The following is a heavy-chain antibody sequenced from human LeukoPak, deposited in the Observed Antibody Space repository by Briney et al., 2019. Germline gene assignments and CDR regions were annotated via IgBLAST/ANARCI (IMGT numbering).Heavy chain of an antibody. D-gene: IGHD6-13*01. CDR2: ISAYNGNT. Sequence: ASVKVSCKASGYTFTSYGISWVRQAPGQGLEWMGWISAYNGNTNYAQKLQGRVTMTTDTSTSTAYMELRSLRSDDTAVYYCATDMPGVYSSSWQGSIWFDPWGQGTLVTVSS. V-gene: IGHV1-18*01. CDR3: ATDMPGVYSSSWQGSIWFDP. J-gene: IGHJ5*02. CDR1: GYTFTSYG.